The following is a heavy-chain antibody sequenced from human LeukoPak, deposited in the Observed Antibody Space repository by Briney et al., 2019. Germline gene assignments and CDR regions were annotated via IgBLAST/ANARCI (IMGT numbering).Heavy chain of an antibody. CDR1: GYTLTSYG. V-gene: IGHV1-18*01. J-gene: IGHJ3*01. D-gene: IGHD3-22*01. CDR2: ISAYNGNT. CDR3: ARGGKYYDSSGYYYDY. Sequence: ASVKVSCKASGYTLTSYGISWVRQAPGQGLEWMGWISAYNGNTNYAQKLQGRVTMTTDTSTSTAYMELRSLRPDDTAVYYCARGGKYYDSSGYYYDYWGQGTMVTVSS.